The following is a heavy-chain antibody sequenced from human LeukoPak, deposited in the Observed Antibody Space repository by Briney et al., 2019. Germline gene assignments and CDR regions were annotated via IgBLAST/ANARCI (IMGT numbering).Heavy chain of an antibody. D-gene: IGHD1-26*01. CDR3: AKDPQPSGSYSFAGNYFDH. V-gene: IGHV3-30*02. Sequence: PGGSLRLSCAASGFTFSSYGMHWVRQAPGKGLEWVAFIRYDGSNKYYADSVKGRFTISRDNSKNTLYLQMNSLRAEGTAVYYCAKDPQPSGSYSFAGNYFDHWGQGTLVTVSS. CDR1: GFTFSSYG. J-gene: IGHJ4*02. CDR2: IRYDGSNK.